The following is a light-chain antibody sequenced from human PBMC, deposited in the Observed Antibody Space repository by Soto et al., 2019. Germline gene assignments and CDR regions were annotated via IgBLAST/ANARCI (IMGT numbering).Light chain of an antibody. CDR3: QQLNIYPLT. CDR2: AAS. J-gene: IGKJ4*01. CDR1: QGISSY. Sequence: DIQLTQSPSFLSASVGDRVTINCRASQGISSYLAWYQQKSGKAPKLLIYAASTLQSGVPSRFSGSGSGTEFTLTISSLQPEDFATYYCQQLNIYPLTFGGGTKVDIK. V-gene: IGKV1-9*01.